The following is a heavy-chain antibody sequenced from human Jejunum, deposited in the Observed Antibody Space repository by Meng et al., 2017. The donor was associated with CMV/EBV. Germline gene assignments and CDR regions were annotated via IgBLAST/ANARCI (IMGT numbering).Heavy chain of an antibody. J-gene: IGHJ5*02. CDR2: IYDSGAT. D-gene: IGHD3-10*02. V-gene: IGHV4-30-4*08. Sequence: GDSITNNLYYWNWIRQTPGKDLEWIGYIYDSGATHYTPSLKGRVTMSVDTSKNQFSLNLKSVTAADTAIYYCVGNYDVHLNWFDPWGRGTLVTVSS. CDR3: VGNYDVHLNWFDP. CDR1: GDSITNNLYY.